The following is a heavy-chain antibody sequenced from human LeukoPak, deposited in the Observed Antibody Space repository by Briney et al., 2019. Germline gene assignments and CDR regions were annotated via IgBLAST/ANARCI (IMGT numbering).Heavy chain of an antibody. CDR3: ARGSERWRNDY. J-gene: IGHJ4*02. CDR1: GYTFTNYG. Sequence: ASVKVSCKASGYTFTNYGISWVRQAPGQGLEWMGWISVYNGNTNYAQKFQGRVTMATDTSTTTAYMELRSLRSDDTAVYFCARGSERWRNDYWGKEPLVTVSS. CDR2: ISVYNGNT. D-gene: IGHD1-14*01. V-gene: IGHV1-18*01.